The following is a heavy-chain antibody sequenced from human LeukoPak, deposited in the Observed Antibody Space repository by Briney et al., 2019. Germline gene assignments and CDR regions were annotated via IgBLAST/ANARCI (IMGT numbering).Heavy chain of an antibody. Sequence: GGSLRLSCAASGFTFSSYAMHWVRQAPGKGLEWVAFISYDGSKKYYADSVKGRFTISRDNCKNTLYLQMNSLRAEDTAVHYCAREGVPGAMNYYYYYMDVWGKGTTVTVSS. V-gene: IGHV3-30-3*01. CDR3: AREGVPGAMNYYYYYMDV. CDR1: GFTFSSYA. D-gene: IGHD2-2*01. J-gene: IGHJ6*03. CDR2: ISYDGSKK.